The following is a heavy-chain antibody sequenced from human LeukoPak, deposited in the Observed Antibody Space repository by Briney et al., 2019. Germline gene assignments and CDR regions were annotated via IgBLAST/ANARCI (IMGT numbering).Heavy chain of an antibody. CDR3: ARLSESYDILTGYYFDY. V-gene: IGHV3-7*01. Sequence: GGSLRLSCAASGFTFSSYWMSWVRQAPGKGLEGVANIKQDGSEKYYVDSVKGRFTISRDNAKNSLYLQMNSLRAEDTAVYYCARLSESYDILTGYYFDYWGQGTLVTVSS. J-gene: IGHJ4*02. CDR2: IKQDGSEK. D-gene: IGHD3-9*01. CDR1: GFTFSSYW.